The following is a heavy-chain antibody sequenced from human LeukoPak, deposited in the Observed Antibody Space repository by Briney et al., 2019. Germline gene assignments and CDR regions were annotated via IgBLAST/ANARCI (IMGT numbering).Heavy chain of an antibody. CDR3: EREPYGVSGVDY. Sequence: GGSLRLSCAASGFTFSSYGMHWVRQAPGKVEGWEALIRYDGSNKYYADSVKGRFTISRDNYRNTLYLQMNSLRAEDTAVYYCEREPYGVSGVDYWGRGTLVSVSS. J-gene: IGHJ4*02. CDR2: IRYDGSNK. D-gene: IGHD4-17*01. V-gene: IGHV3-30*02. CDR1: GFTFSSYG.